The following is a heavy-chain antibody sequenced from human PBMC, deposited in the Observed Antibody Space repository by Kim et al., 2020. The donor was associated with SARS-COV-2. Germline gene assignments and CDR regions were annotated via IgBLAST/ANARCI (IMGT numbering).Heavy chain of an antibody. CDR1: GGSFSGYY. D-gene: IGHD4-17*01. J-gene: IGHJ4*02. V-gene: IGHV4-34*01. CDR2: INHSGST. Sequence: SETLSLTCAVYGGSFSGYYWSWIRQPPGKGLEWIGEINHSGSTNYNPSLKSRVTISVDTSKNQFSLKLSSVTAADTAVYYCARGPDYGVLPIDYWGQGTLVTVSS. CDR3: ARGPDYGVLPIDY.